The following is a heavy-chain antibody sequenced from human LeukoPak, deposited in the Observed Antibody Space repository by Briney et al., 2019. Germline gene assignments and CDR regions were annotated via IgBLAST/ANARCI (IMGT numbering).Heavy chain of an antibody. Sequence: SQTLSLTCTVSGGSISSGGYYWSWIRQPPGKGLEWIGYIYHSGSTYYNPSLKSRVTISVDTSKSQFSLKLTSVTAADTAVYYCASPIPPYRGGFFNFWGQGTLLIVSS. CDR3: ASPIPPYRGGFFNF. CDR1: GGSISSGGYY. J-gene: IGHJ4*02. V-gene: IGHV4-30-2*01. D-gene: IGHD3-10*01. CDR2: IYHSGST.